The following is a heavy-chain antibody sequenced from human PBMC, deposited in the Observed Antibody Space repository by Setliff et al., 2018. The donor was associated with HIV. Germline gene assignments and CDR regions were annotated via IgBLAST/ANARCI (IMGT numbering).Heavy chain of an antibody. CDR1: GFTFYDYA. CDR2: ISWNSGSI. D-gene: IGHD4-17*01. Sequence: GGSLRLSCAASGFTFYDYAMHWVRQAPGKGLEWVSGISWNSGSIGYADSVKGRFTISRDNAKNSLYLQMNNLRAEDMALYYCVKGAPDYDTNPFYYYFYMNVWGKGTTVTVSS. V-gene: IGHV3-9*03. CDR3: VKGAPDYDTNPFYYYFYMNV. J-gene: IGHJ6*03.